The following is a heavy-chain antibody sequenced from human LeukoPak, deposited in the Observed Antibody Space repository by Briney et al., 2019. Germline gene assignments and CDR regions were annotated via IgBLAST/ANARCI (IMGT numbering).Heavy chain of an antibody. CDR1: GFTFSSYE. CDR3: ARLLVYNSGGEAFDH. V-gene: IGHV3-48*03. Sequence: GALRLSCAASGFTFSSYEMNWVRQAPGKGLEGVSYISSSGNTIYYADSVKGRLTISRDNAKNSLYLLMNSLRAEDTAVYYCARLLVYNSGGEAFDHWGQGTLVTVSS. CDR2: ISSSGNTI. J-gene: IGHJ4*02. D-gene: IGHD1-20*01.